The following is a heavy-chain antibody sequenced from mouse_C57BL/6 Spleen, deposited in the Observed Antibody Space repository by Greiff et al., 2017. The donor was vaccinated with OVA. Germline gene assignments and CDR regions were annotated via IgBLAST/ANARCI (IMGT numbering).Heavy chain of an antibody. J-gene: IGHJ2*01. CDR2: INPNNGGT. CDR3: AREGPFDY. Sequence: VQLQQSGPELVKPGASVKISCKASGYTFTDYYMNWVKQSHGKSLEWIGDINPNNGGTSYNQKFKGKATLTVDKSSGTAYMELRSLTSEDSAVYYCAREGPFDYWGQGTTLTVSS. CDR1: GYTFTDYY. V-gene: IGHV1-26*01.